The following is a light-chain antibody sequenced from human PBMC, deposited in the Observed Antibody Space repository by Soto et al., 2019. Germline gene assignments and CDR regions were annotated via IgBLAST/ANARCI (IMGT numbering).Light chain of an antibody. Sequence: QSALTQPASVSGSPGQSITISCTGTSSDVGGYNYVSWYQQHPGKAPKLMIYEVSNRPSGVSKRLSGSKSGNTASLTISGIQPDDEADYFCNSYGSTSTRYVFGTGTKLTVL. J-gene: IGLJ1*01. CDR3: NSYGSTSTRYV. CDR2: EVS. CDR1: SSDVGGYNY. V-gene: IGLV2-14*01.